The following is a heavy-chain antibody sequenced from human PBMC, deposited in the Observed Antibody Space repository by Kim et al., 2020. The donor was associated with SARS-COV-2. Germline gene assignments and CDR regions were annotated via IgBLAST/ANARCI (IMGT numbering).Heavy chain of an antibody. D-gene: IGHD3-22*01. J-gene: IGHJ4*02. V-gene: IGHV3-48*03. CDR3: ARDPIYYYDSSGDFDY. Sequence: SVKGPFTLSRDNAKNSLYLQMNSLRAEDTAVYYCARDPIYYYDSSGDFDYWGQGTLVTVSS.